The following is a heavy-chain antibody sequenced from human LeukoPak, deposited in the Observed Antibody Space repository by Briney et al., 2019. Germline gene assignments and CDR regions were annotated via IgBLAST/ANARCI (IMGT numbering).Heavy chain of an antibody. D-gene: IGHD3-10*01. Sequence: SETLSLTCTVSGGSISSYYWSWIRQPPGKGLEWIGYIYYSGSTNYNPSLKSRVTISVDTSKNQFSLKLSSVTAADTAVYYCARQIRSVVDYWGQGTLVTVSS. V-gene: IGHV4-59*01. CDR3: ARQIRSVVDY. J-gene: IGHJ4*02. CDR2: IYYSGST. CDR1: GGSISSYY.